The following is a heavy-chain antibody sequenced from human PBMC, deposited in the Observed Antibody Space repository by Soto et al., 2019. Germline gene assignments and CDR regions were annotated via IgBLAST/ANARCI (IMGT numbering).Heavy chain of an antibody. D-gene: IGHD1-26*01. J-gene: IGHJ5*01. V-gene: IGHV4-38-2*01. Sequence: PSETLSLTCDVSSSSNANGHYWGWIRQPPGKGLEWLGCFHRSGPTYYRPSLKSRLAISVDMSKNRVSLSLTSVTAADTAIYYCINSQGLYSADSWGRGILVTVSS. CDR2: FHRSGPT. CDR3: INSQGLYSADS. CDR1: SSSNANGHY.